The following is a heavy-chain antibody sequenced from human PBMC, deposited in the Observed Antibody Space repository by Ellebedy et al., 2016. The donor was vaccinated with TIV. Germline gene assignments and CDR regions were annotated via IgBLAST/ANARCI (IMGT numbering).Heavy chain of an antibody. CDR3: ARVSWSGGYQLVSGRDAMDV. D-gene: IGHD2-2*01. V-gene: IGHV1-2*04. CDR2: IDPNSGGT. Sequence: ASVMVSCXASGYTFTGYYMHWVRQAPGQGLEWMGWIDPNSGGTDYAQKFQGWVTMTRDTSITTAYMELRRLTSDDTAVYYCARVSWSGGYQLVSGRDAMDVWGQGTTVTVSS. CDR1: GYTFTGYY. J-gene: IGHJ6*02.